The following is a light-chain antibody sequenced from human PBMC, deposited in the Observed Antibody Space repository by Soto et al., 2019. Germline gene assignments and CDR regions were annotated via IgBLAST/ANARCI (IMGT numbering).Light chain of an antibody. CDR3: ATWDDSLHGPV. V-gene: IGLV1-44*01. J-gene: IGLJ2*01. CDR2: SNN. CDR1: SPNIGSNT. Sequence: QSVLTQPPSASGTVGQRVTISCSGSSPNIGSNTVNWYQQLPRAAPKLLIYSNNQRPSGVPDRFSGSKSGTSGSLAISGLHSEDEADYYCATWDDSLHGPVFGGGTKLTVL.